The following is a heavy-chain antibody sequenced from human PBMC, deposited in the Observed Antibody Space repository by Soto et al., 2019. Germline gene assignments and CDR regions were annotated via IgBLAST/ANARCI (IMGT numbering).Heavy chain of an antibody. Sequence: GSLRLSGAASVFTFSSYAMHWVRQAPGKGLEWVAVISYDGSNKYYADSVKGRFTISRDNSKNTLYLQMNSLRAEDTAVYYCARDRGIAVVYPTYYFDYWGQGTLVSVSS. J-gene: IGHJ4*02. V-gene: IGHV3-30-3*01. CDR1: VFTFSSYA. CDR2: ISYDGSNK. D-gene: IGHD6-19*01. CDR3: ARDRGIAVVYPTYYFDY.